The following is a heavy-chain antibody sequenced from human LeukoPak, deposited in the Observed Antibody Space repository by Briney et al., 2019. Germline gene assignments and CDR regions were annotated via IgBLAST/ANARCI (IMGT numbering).Heavy chain of an antibody. D-gene: IGHD4-23*01. J-gene: IGHJ4*02. CDR1: GFTFSSYA. CDR3: AKVGGYGGYYFDY. V-gene: IGHV3-23*01. CDR2: ISGSGAST. Sequence: GGSLRLSCAASGFTFSSYALSWVRQAPRKGLEGVSAISGSGASTYYADSVRGRFTISRDNSKNTLYLQMNSLRAEDTAVYYCAKVGGYGGYYFDYWGRGALVAVCS.